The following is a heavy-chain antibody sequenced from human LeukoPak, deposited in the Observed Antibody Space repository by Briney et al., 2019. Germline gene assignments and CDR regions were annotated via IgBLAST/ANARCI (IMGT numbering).Heavy chain of an antibody. D-gene: IGHD7-27*01. CDR2: ISSSSSYI. CDR3: ATSLGIANPHFDH. CDR1: GFTFSSYS. J-gene: IGHJ4*02. Sequence: GGSLRLSCAASGFTFSSYSMNWVRQAPGKGLEWVSSISSSSSYIYYADSVKGRFTISRDNAKNSLYLQMNSLRAEDTAVYYCATSLGIANPHFDHWGQGTLVTVSS. V-gene: IGHV3-21*01.